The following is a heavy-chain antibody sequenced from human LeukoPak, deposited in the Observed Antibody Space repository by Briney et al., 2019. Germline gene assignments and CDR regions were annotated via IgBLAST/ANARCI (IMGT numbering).Heavy chain of an antibody. CDR1: GLTFSSYS. CDR2: ISSSNSYI. Sequence: GGSLSLSCAASGLTFSSYSMYWVRQAPGQGLEWVSSISSSNSYIYYDDSVKGRFTISRDNAKNSLYLQMTSLRAEDTALYYCARDTHLAYAAGFDCGGQRTLVTVSS. J-gene: IGHJ4*02. D-gene: IGHD2-2*01. CDR3: ARDTHLAYAAGFDC. V-gene: IGHV3-21*01.